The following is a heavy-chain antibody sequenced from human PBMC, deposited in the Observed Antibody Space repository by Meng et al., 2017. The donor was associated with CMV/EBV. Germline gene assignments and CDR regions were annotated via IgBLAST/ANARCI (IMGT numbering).Heavy chain of an antibody. V-gene: IGHV4-61*01. J-gene: IGHJ4*02. CDR3: AREEYCSSTSCPSF. CDR2: IYYSGST. D-gene: IGHD2-2*01. Sequence: SETLSLTCTVSGGSVSSGSYYWSWIRQPPGKGLEWIGYIYYSGSTNYNPSLKSRVTISVDTSKNQFSLKLSSVTAADTAVYYCAREEYCSSTSCPSFWGQGTLVTVSS. CDR1: GGSVSSGSYY.